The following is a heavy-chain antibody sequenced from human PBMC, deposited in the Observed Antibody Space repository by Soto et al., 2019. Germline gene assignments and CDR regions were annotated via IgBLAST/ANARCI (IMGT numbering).Heavy chain of an antibody. CDR2: ISAYNGNT. CDR1: GYTFTSYG. V-gene: IGHV1-18*01. CDR3: AREGYYDSSGYRADFDY. D-gene: IGHD3-22*01. Sequence: GASVKVSCKASGYTFTSYGISWVRPAPGQRLEWMGWISAYNGNTNYAQKLQGRVTMTTDTSTSTAYMELRSLRSDDTAVYYCAREGYYDSSGYRADFDYWGQGTLVTVS. J-gene: IGHJ4*02.